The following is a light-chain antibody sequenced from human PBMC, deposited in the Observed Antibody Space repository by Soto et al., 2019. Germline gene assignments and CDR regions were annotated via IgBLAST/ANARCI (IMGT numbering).Light chain of an antibody. CDR2: LGS. J-gene: IGKJ1*01. CDR1: QSLLHSNGYNY. CDR3: MQRRRWPRA. Sequence: DIVMTQSPLSLPVTPEEPASISCRSSQSLLHSNGYNYLDWYLQKPGQSPQLLIYLGSNRASGVPDRFSGSGSGTDFTLKISRVEAEEVGVYYCMQRRRWPRAFGQGTKVDI. V-gene: IGKV2-28*01.